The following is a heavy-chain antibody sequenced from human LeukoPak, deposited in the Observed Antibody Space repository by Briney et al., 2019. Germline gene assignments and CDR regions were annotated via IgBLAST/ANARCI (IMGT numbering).Heavy chain of an antibody. D-gene: IGHD1-26*01. Sequence: ASVKVSCKASGSTFSSYAISWVRQAPGLGLEWMGGIIPIFGTANYAQKFQGRVTITADKSTSTAYMELSSLRSEDTAVYYCARDRVGRGWFDPWGQGTLVTVSS. CDR2: IIPIFGTA. CDR1: GSTFSSYA. CDR3: ARDRVGRGWFDP. V-gene: IGHV1-69*06. J-gene: IGHJ5*02.